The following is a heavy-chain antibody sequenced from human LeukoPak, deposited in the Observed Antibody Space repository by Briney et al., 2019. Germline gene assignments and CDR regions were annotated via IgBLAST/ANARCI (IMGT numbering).Heavy chain of an antibody. J-gene: IGHJ4*02. CDR2: IWYDGSNK. V-gene: IGHV3-33*01. CDR3: ATDRTSSGWYYFDY. Sequence: GRSLRLSCAASGFTFSSYGMHWVRQAPGKGLEWVAVIWYDGSNKYYADSVKGRFAISRDNSKNTLYLQMYSLRAEDTAVYYCATDRTSSGWYYFDYWGQGTLVTVSS. CDR1: GFTFSSYG. D-gene: IGHD6-19*01.